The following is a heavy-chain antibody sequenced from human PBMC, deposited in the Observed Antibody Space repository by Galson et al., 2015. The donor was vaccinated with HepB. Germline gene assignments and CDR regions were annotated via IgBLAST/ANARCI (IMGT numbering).Heavy chain of an antibody. CDR3: ADVWGSYRSGDG. V-gene: IGHV3-30-3*01. Sequence: SLRLSCAASGFTFSTYAMHWVRQAPGKGLEWVAVISYDGSNKYYADSVKGRFTISRDNSKNTLYLQMNSLRAEDTAVYYCADVWGSYRSGDGWGQGTLVTVSS. CDR2: ISYDGSNK. J-gene: IGHJ4*02. D-gene: IGHD3-16*02. CDR1: GFTFSTYA.